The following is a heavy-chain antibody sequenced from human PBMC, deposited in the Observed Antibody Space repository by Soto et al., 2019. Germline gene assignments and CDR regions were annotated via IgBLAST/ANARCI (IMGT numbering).Heavy chain of an antibody. V-gene: IGHV4-31*03. D-gene: IGHD6-19*01. Sequence: QVQLQESGPGLVKPSQTLSLTCTVSGGSISSGGYYWSWIRQHPGKGLEWIGYIYYSGSTYYNPSLKSRVTISVDTSKNQFSLKLSSVTAAVTAVYYCARAAVYSSGWYCHFDYWGQGTLVTVSS. J-gene: IGHJ4*02. CDR1: GGSISSGGYY. CDR3: ARAAVYSSGWYCHFDY. CDR2: IYYSGST.